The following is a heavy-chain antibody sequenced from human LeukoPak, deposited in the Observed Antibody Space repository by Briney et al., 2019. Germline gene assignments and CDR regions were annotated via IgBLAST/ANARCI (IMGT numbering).Heavy chain of an antibody. CDR2: ISYSGSGT. CDR1: GFTFSSSA. CDR3: AKGIGFFDY. V-gene: IGHV3-23*01. J-gene: IGHJ4*02. Sequence: GGSLRLSCAASGFTFSSSAMAWVRHAPGKGLEWVSTISYSGSGTYYADSVKGRFTISRDNSENTVYLQMNSLRAEDTAIYYCAKGIGFFDYWGQGTVVTVSS. D-gene: IGHD3-10*01.